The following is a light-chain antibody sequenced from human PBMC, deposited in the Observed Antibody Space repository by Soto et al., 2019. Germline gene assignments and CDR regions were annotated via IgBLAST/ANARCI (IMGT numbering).Light chain of an antibody. Sequence: EIVLTQSPATLSLSPGERATLSCRASQRVSSYLAWYQQKPGQAPRLLIYDASNRATGIPARFSGSGSGTDLTLTISSLEPEDFAVYSCQQRSNWPPLTFGGGTKVDIK. CDR1: QRVSSY. V-gene: IGKV3-11*01. J-gene: IGKJ4*01. CDR2: DAS. CDR3: QQRSNWPPLT.